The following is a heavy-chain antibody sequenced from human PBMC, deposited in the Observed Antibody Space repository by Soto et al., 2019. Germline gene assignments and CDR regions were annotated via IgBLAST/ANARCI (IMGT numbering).Heavy chain of an antibody. Sequence: SETLSLTCTVSGGSISSSSYYWGGIRQPPGKGLEWIGSIYYSGYTYYNPSLKSRVTISVDTSKNQFSLKLSSVTAADTAVYYCAWDADSSGDYWGQGTLVTVSS. D-gene: IGHD3-22*01. CDR1: GGSISSSSYY. CDR3: AWDADSSGDY. V-gene: IGHV4-39*01. CDR2: IYYSGYT. J-gene: IGHJ4*02.